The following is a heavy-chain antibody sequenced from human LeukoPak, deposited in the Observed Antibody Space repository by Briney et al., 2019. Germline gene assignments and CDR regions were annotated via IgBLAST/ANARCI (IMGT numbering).Heavy chain of an antibody. J-gene: IGHJ4*02. V-gene: IGHV3-23*01. CDR1: EFTFSDYA. D-gene: IGHD3-22*01. CDR2: ITGSGGST. Sequence: GGSLRLSCVASEFTFSDYAMSWVRQAPGKGLEWVSAITGSGGSTYYADSVKGRFTISRDNSKNTLYLQMNSLRAEDTAVYYCARDRYDSSGYTGYFDYWGQGTLVTVSS. CDR3: ARDRYDSSGYTGYFDY.